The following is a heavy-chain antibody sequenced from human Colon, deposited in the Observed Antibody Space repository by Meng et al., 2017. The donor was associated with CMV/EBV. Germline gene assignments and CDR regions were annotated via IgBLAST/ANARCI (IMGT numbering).Heavy chain of an antibody. D-gene: IGHD1-26*01. Sequence: SLKISCAASGFTFSSYGMHWVRQAPGKGLEWVAGITWNSRKIGYAASVKGRFTISRDNAKNSLDLQLNSLRLDDTGLYYCAKDRSYSAFGYFDDWGQGTLVTVSS. V-gene: IGHV3-9*01. CDR2: ITWNSRKI. J-gene: IGHJ4*02. CDR1: GFTFSSYG. CDR3: AKDRSYSAFGYFDD.